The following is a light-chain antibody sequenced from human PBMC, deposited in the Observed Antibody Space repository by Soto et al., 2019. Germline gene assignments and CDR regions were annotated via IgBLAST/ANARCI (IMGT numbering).Light chain of an antibody. J-gene: IGKJ1*01. CDR3: QQTYRIPWT. CDR2: RAS. CDR1: QNIVNY. Sequence: DIQMTHSPSSLSGSVGDRVTISCRASQNIVNYLHWYQRKPGTAPRLLISRASTVRSGVPPRFSGSGSGRDFTLTISSLRPEDIGTYFCQQTYRIPWTFGPGTRVEI. V-gene: IGKV1-39*01.